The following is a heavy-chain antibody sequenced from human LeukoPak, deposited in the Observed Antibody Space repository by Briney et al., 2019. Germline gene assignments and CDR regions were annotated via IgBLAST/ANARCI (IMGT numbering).Heavy chain of an antibody. V-gene: IGHV1-18*01. Sequence: GASVKVSCKASGYTFTMNGISWVRQAPGQGLEWMGWTSTYNDKTNYAQRLQGRVTMTTDTSTSTAYMELRSLRSDDTAVYYCARDAAESSGWYEGPLDYWGQGTLVTVSS. CDR3: ARDAAESSGWYEGPLDY. D-gene: IGHD6-19*01. CDR2: TSTYNDKT. CDR1: GYTFTMNG. J-gene: IGHJ4*02.